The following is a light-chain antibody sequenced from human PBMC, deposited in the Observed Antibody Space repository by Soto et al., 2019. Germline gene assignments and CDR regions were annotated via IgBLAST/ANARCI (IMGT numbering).Light chain of an antibody. CDR2: DAS. CDR1: QSVDRN. CDR3: QQYDSWPLT. Sequence: EIVMTQSPATLSVSPEERATLSCRASQSVDRNLAWYQQKPGQAPRLLIYDASTRSTGIPDMISGSGSGTEFSLTISSLQYEDFALYYCQQYDSWPLTFGEGTKLEIK. V-gene: IGKV3D-15*01. J-gene: IGKJ4*01.